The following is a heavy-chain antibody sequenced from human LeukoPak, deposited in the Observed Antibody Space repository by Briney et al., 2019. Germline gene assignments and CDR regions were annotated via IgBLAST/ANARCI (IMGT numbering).Heavy chain of an antibody. CDR2: ITPDGTDT. V-gene: IGHV3-74*03. Sequence: PGGSLRLSCVASGFIFSGHWMHWVRQAPGKGLVAVSRITPDGTDTAYADSVKGRFTISRDNAKNTLYLEMNSLTAEDTALYYCTRSGFSNGYDYWGQGTLVTVSS. CDR3: TRSGFSNGYDY. J-gene: IGHJ4*02. D-gene: IGHD2-8*01. CDR1: GFIFSGHW.